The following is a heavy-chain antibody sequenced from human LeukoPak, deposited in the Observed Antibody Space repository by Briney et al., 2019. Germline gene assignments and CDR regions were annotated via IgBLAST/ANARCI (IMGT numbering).Heavy chain of an antibody. CDR2: ISSSGSTI. CDR1: GFTFSDYY. V-gene: IGHV3-11*01. Sequence: PGGSLRLSCAASGFTFSDYYMSWIRQAPGKGLEWVSYISSSGSTIYYADSVKGRFTISRDNAKNSLYLQMNSLRAEDTAVYYCARESGIFGEDSDYLVLNIWGQGTMVTVSS. J-gene: IGHJ3*02. CDR3: ARESGIFGEDSDYLVLNI. D-gene: IGHD1-26*01.